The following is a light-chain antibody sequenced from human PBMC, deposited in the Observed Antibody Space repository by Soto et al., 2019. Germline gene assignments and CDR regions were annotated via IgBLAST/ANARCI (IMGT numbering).Light chain of an antibody. CDR1: QSVSSSY. CDR2: GAS. Sequence: EIVLTQSPGTLSLSPGERATLSCMASQSVSSSYLAWYQQKPGQAPRLLIYGASSRATVIPDRFSGSGSGTDFTLTISRLEPEDFAVYYCQQYGSSPRITFGQGTRLEI. J-gene: IGKJ5*01. CDR3: QQYGSSPRIT. V-gene: IGKV3-20*01.